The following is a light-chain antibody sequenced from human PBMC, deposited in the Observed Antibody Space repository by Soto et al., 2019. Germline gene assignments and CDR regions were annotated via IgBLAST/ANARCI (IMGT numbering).Light chain of an antibody. V-gene: IGKV1-39*01. J-gene: IGKJ2*01. CDR2: AAS. CDR3: QHSYSAPYT. Sequence: DIQLTQSPSSLYASVGDRVTITCRASQSISTYLTWYQQKPGKAPILLIYAASSLLSGVQSRFSGSGYGTDFTLTISSLELEDFATYYCQHSYSAPYTFGRGTKLEIK. CDR1: QSISTY.